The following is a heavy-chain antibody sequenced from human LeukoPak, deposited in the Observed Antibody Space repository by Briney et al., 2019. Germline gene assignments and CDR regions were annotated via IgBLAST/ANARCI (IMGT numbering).Heavy chain of an antibody. CDR2: ISSNGGST. V-gene: IGHV3-64D*06. CDR3: VKALRGYSGYDLGYYYGMDV. Sequence: GGSLRLSCSASGFTFSSYAMHWVRQAPGEGLEYVSAISSNGGSTYYADSVKGRFTISRDNSKNTLYLQMSSLRAEDTAVYYCVKALRGYSGYDLGYYYGMDVWGKGTTVTVSS. D-gene: IGHD5-12*01. CDR1: GFTFSSYA. J-gene: IGHJ6*04.